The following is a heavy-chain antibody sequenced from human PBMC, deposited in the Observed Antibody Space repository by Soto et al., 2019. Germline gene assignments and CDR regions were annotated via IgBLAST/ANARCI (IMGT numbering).Heavy chain of an antibody. CDR2: INSDGSST. V-gene: IGHV3-74*01. Sequence: PVGSLRLSCAASGFTFSSYWMQCVRQAPGKGLVWVSWINSDGSSTSYADSVKGRFTISKDNSKNTLYLQMNSLRVDDTAVYYCAKWGPYDFSMGYWGQGALVTVSS. CDR3: AKWGPYDFSMGY. D-gene: IGHD3-3*01. CDR1: GFTFSSYW. J-gene: IGHJ4*02.